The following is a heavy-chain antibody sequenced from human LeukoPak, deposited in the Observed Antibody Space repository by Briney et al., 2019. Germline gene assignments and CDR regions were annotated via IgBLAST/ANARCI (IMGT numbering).Heavy chain of an antibody. D-gene: IGHD5-18*01. CDR3: ANRRGTAMLFEY. CDR2: ISGSGGRA. V-gene: IGHV3-23*01. Sequence: PGGTLRLSCAASGFTFSSYGMSWVRQAPGKGLEWVSLISGSGGRAYYADSVKGRFTISRDNSKNTLYLQMNSLRADDTAVYYCANRRGTAMLFEYWGQGTLVTVSS. CDR1: GFTFSSYG. J-gene: IGHJ1*01.